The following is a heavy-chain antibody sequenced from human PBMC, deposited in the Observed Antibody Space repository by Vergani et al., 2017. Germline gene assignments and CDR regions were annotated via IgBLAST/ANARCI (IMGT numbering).Heavy chain of an antibody. CDR3: LKPYDY. CDR1: GFTFSSNT. V-gene: IGHV3-64D*06. J-gene: IGHJ4*02. Sequence: EVQLVESGGGLVKPGGSLRLSCSASGFTFSSNTMHWVRQAPGKALEYVSAISSSGGTTYYVDSVKGRFTVSRDNSKNTLFLQMSSLRPEDTAVYYCLKPYDYWGQGTLVTVSS. CDR2: ISSSGGTT.